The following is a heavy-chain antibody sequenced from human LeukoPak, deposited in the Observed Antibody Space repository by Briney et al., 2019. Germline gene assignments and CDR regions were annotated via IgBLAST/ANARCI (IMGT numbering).Heavy chain of an antibody. CDR3: ARGSVGYCSGGSCPLDY. CDR2: ISSSGSYI. Sequence: AGGSLRLSCAASGFTFSSYSMNWVRQAPGKGLEWVSSISSSGSYIYYADSVKGRFTISRDNAKNSLYLQMNSLRAEDTAVYYCARGSVGYCSGGSCPLDYWGQGTLVTVSS. D-gene: IGHD2-15*01. J-gene: IGHJ4*02. CDR1: GFTFSSYS. V-gene: IGHV3-21*01.